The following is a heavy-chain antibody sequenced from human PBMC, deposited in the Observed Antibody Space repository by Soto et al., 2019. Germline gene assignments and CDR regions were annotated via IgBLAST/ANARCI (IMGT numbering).Heavy chain of an antibody. J-gene: IGHJ4*02. CDR1: GYTFNKYP. V-gene: IGHV1-3*01. CDR2: INPANGDT. CDR3: ARKDYYGSGMYRFDY. D-gene: IGHD3-10*01. Sequence: ASVKVSCKTSGYTFNKYPIHWVRQAPGQEITWMGWINPANGDTGFSQKFQDRVTITRDTSASTAYMELSSLKSEDTAVYYCARKDYYGSGMYRFDYWGQGTLVTVSS.